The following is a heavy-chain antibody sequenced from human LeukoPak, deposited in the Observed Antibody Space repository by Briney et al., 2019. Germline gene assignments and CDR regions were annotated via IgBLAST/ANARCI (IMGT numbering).Heavy chain of an antibody. J-gene: IGHJ4*02. V-gene: IGHV1-18*01. CDR3: ARDSDWNVDY. Sequence: EASVKVSCKASGYTFTTYGFTWIRQAPGQGLEWLGWISPYNGATEYAQNLQDRVSMTTDTSTKTAYIEVRSLKSDDTAVYYCARDSDWNVDYWGQGTLVTVSS. CDR2: ISPYNGAT. D-gene: IGHD1-1*01. CDR1: GYTFTTYG.